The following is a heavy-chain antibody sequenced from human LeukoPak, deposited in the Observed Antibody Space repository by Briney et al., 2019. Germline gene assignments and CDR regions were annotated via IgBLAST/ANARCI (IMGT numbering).Heavy chain of an antibody. J-gene: IGHJ4*02. CDR2: IIPTFGTA. Sequence: ASVKVSCKASGGTFSSYAISWVRQAPGQGLEWMGGIIPTFGTANYAQKFQGRVTITADGSTSTAYMELSSLRSEDTAVYYCAREDNYYDSSGYPDWGQGTLVTVSS. V-gene: IGHV1-69*13. CDR1: GGTFSSYA. D-gene: IGHD3-22*01. CDR3: AREDNYYDSSGYPD.